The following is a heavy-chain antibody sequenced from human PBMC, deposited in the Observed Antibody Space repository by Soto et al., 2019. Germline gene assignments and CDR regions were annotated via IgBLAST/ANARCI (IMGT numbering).Heavy chain of an antibody. J-gene: IGHJ5*02. CDR2: ISSNSAYI. Sequence: LRVSCACSVFTFRIFTMNLVRQSPGKGLEWVSTISSNSAYIYYTDALRGRFTISRDNAKNSLHLQMNSLRAEDTAVYYCTRDASRDSSARGWFDPWGPGTLVTVSS. D-gene: IGHD6-13*01. CDR1: VFTFRIFT. V-gene: IGHV3-21*01. CDR3: TRDASRDSSARGWFDP.